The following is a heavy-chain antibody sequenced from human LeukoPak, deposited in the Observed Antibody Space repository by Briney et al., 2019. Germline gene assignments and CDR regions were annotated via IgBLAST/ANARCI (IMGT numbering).Heavy chain of an antibody. CDR1: GGSISTYY. V-gene: IGHV4-59*01. CDR3: AGNGDY. CDR2: IHNSGST. Sequence: PSETLSLTCTVSGGSISTYYWNWIRQPPGKGLEWVGYIHNSGSTSYNPSLKSRVTISVDTSKNQFSLKLTSVTAADTVVYYCAGNGDYWGQGTLVTVSS. D-gene: IGHD2-8*01. J-gene: IGHJ4*02.